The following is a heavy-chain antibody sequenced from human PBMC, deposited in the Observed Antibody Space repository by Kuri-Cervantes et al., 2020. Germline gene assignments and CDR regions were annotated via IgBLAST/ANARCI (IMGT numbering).Heavy chain of an antibody. CDR1: GDSVSNNNAA. J-gene: IGHJ5*02. CDR2: TYYRSQWLS. CDR3: ARQYEYWSFDP. Sequence: SQTLSLICAISGDSVSNNNAAWHWIRLSPSSGLEWLGRTYYRSQWLSDYAVSVKSRITINPDTSKNQISLQLNSVTPEDTAIYFCARQYEYWSFDPWGQGTLVTVSS. V-gene: IGHV6-1*01. D-gene: IGHD3-16*01.